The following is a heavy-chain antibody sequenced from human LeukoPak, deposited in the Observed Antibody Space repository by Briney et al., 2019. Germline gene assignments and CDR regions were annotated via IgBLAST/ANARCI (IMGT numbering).Heavy chain of an antibody. Sequence: GGSLRLSCAASEFTFSSYGMHWVRQAPGKGLEWVAVISYDGSNKYYADSVKGRFTISRDNSKNTLYLQMNSLRAEDTAVYYCAKDSSGYYYGGVFDYWGQGTLVTVSS. CDR3: AKDSSGYYYGGVFDY. CDR2: ISYDGSNK. J-gene: IGHJ4*02. V-gene: IGHV3-30*18. CDR1: EFTFSSYG. D-gene: IGHD3-22*01.